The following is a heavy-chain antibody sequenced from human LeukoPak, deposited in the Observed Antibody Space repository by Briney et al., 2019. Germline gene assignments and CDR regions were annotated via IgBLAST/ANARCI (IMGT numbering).Heavy chain of an antibody. Sequence: SETLSLTCTVSGGSISSSSYYWGWIRQPPGKGLEWIGSIYYSGNTYYNPSLKSRVTISVDTSKNQFSLKLSSVTAADTAVYYCARLDYSSSFDYWGQGTLVTVSS. CDR1: GGSISSSSYY. V-gene: IGHV4-39*01. CDR2: IYYSGNT. J-gene: IGHJ4*02. CDR3: ARLDYSSSFDY. D-gene: IGHD6-13*01.